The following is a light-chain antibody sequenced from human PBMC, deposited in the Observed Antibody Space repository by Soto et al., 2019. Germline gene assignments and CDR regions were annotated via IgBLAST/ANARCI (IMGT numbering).Light chain of an antibody. Sequence: DIQMTQSPSTLSGSVGDRVTITCRASQTMSSWLAWYQQKPGKAPKLLIYKASTLKSGVPSRFSGGGSGTGFTLTISSLQPDDFAPYYCQHCNSYCDAFGQRTKVEFK. V-gene: IGKV1-5*03. CDR3: QHCNSYCDA. J-gene: IGKJ1*01. CDR2: KAS. CDR1: QTMSSW.